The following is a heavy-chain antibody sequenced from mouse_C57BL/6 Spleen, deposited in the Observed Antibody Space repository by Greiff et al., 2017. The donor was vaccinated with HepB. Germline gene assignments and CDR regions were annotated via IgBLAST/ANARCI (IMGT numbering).Heavy chain of an antibody. CDR2: IDPSDSYT. CDR1: GYTFTSYW. V-gene: IGHV1-59*01. Sequence: QVQLQQPGAELVRPGTSVKLSCKASGYTFTSYWMHWVKQRPGQGLEWVGVIDPSDSYTNYNQKFKGKATLTVDTSSSTAYMQLSSLTSEDSAVYYCARRGLSWYFDVWGTGTTVTVSS. J-gene: IGHJ1*03. D-gene: IGHD2-2*01. CDR3: ARRGLSWYFDV.